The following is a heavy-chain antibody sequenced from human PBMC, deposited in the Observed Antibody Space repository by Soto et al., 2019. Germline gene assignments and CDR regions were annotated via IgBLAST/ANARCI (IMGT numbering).Heavy chain of an antibody. V-gene: IGHV4-61*01. CDR1: GGSVSRGSYY. Sequence: QVQLQESGPGLVKPSETLSLTCTVSGGSVSRGSYYWSWIRQPPGKGLEWIGYIYYSGSTNYNPSLKSRVTISVDTSKNQFSLKLSSVTAADTAVYYCARDLSLDIWGQGTMVTVSS. CDR3: ARDLSLDI. CDR2: IYYSGST. J-gene: IGHJ3*02. D-gene: IGHD3-16*02.